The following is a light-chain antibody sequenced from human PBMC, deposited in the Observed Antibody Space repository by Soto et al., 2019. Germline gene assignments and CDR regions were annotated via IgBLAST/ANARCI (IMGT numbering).Light chain of an antibody. V-gene: IGLV2-14*01. CDR2: KVN. CDR1: SSDIGGYNY. J-gene: IGLJ2*01. CDR3: TSYTSSSTLV. Sequence: QSALTQPASMSGSPGQSITISCTGTSSDIGGYNYVSWYQQHPDKAPKLMIFKVNDRPSGVSNRFSGSKSGNTASLTISGLQAEDEADYYCTSYTSSSTLVFGGGTKLTVL.